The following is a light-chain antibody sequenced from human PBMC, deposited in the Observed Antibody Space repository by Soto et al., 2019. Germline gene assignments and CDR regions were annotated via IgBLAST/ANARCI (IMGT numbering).Light chain of an antibody. CDR3: QFSDGKNMV. J-gene: IGLJ2*01. CDR2: EDN. CDR1: SGSIASGY. V-gene: IGLV6-57*02. Sequence: NFMLTQPHSVSESPGKTVTISCTGSSGSIASGYVQWYQQRPGSAPTTLIYEDNQRPAGVPDRFSGSIDSSSNSASLTISGLRPEEEAAYSCQFSDGKNMVFGGGTKLTFL.